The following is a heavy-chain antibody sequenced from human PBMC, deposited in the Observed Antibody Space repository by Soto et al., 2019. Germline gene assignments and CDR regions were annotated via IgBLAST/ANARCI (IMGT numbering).Heavy chain of an antibody. CDR1: GFAFSAHY. CDR3: PSDPYYYASDY. CDR2: ISGSGTTI. J-gene: IGHJ4*02. D-gene: IGHD3-10*01. V-gene: IGHV3-11*01. Sequence: GGSLRLSCAASGFAFSAHYMTWIRQAPGKGLEWVSYISGSGTTIYYTDSVKGRFTVSRDNAKNSVYLQMNSLRAEDTAVYYCPSDPYYYASDYWGQGTLVTVYS.